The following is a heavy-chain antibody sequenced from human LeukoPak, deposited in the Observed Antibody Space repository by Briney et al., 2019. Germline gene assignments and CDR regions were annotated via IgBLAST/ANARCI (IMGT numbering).Heavy chain of an antibody. J-gene: IGHJ4*02. CDR2: IIPIFGTA. CDR3: AREASIVGAPFDY. V-gene: IGHV1-69*05. Sequence: SVKVSCKASGYTFTSYGISWVRQAPGQGLEWMGRIIPIFGTANYAQKFQGRVTITTDESTSTAYMELSSLRSEDTAVYYCAREASIVGAPFDYWGQGTLVTVSS. CDR1: GYTFTSYG. D-gene: IGHD1-26*01.